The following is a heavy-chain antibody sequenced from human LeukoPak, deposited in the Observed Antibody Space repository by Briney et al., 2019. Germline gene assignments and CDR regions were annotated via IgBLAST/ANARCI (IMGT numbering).Heavy chain of an antibody. CDR2: IYYSGST. CDR1: GGSISSSSYY. Sequence: PSETLSLTCTVSGGSISSSSYYWGWIRQPPGKGLEWIGSIYYSGSTYYNPSLKSRVTISVDTSKNQFSLKLSSVTAADTAVYYCARVAYCGGDCYSYYFDYWGQGTLVTVSS. V-gene: IGHV4-39*07. J-gene: IGHJ4*02. CDR3: ARVAYCGGDCYSYYFDY. D-gene: IGHD2-21*02.